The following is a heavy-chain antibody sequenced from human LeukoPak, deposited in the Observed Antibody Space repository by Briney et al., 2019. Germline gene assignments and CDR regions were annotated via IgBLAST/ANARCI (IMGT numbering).Heavy chain of an antibody. CDR3: ARAGEPSYYYYMDV. Sequence: ASVKVSCKASGYTYINYGISWVRQAPGQGLEWMGWISTYNGNTLYDQKVQGRVTMTTDTSTSTAYMELRSLRSDDTAVYYCARAGEPSYYYYMDVWGKGTTVTVSS. D-gene: IGHD3-16*01. V-gene: IGHV1-18*01. CDR1: GYTYINYG. CDR2: ISTYNGNT. J-gene: IGHJ6*03.